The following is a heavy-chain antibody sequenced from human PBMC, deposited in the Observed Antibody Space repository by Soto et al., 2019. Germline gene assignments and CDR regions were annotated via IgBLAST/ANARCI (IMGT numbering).Heavy chain of an antibody. CDR2: IIPIFGTA. V-gene: IGHV1-69*13. D-gene: IGHD2-8*01. CDR3: ALLSYCTTVTCFYLDY. J-gene: IGHJ4*02. CDR1: GGTFSSYA. Sequence: GASVKVSCKASGGTFSSYAISWVRQAPGQGLEWMGGIIPIFGTANYAQKFQGRVTITADESTSTAYMELSSLRSEDTAVYYCALLSYCTTVTCFYLDYWGQGTPVTGSS.